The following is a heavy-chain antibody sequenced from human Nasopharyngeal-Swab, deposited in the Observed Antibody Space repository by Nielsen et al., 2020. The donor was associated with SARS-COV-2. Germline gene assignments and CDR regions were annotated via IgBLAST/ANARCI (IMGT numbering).Heavy chain of an antibody. J-gene: IGHJ4*02. Sequence: GESLKISCAASGFTFSSYAMHWVRQAPGKGLEWVAVISYDGSNKYYADSVKGRFTISRDNSKNTLYLQMNSLRAEDTAVYYCAKGWGDYWGQGTLVTVSS. CDR1: GFTFSSYA. V-gene: IGHV3-30-3*01. CDR2: ISYDGSNK. D-gene: IGHD1-26*01. CDR3: AKGWGDY.